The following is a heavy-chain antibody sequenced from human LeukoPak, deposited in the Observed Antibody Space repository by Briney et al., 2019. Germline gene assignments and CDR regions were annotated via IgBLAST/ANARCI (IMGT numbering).Heavy chain of an antibody. D-gene: IGHD3-3*01. Sequence: PGGSLRLSCAASGXILSSYQMNWVRQAPGKGLEWLSYISTSGSSIYYADSVKGRFTISRDHAKNSLYLQMNSLRAEDTAVYYCARGGIRFLELWGQGTLVTVSS. J-gene: IGHJ4*02. CDR1: GXILSSYQ. CDR2: ISTSGSSI. V-gene: IGHV3-48*03. CDR3: ARGGIRFLEL.